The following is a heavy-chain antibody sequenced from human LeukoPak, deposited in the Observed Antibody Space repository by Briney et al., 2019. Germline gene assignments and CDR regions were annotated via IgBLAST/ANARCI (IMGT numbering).Heavy chain of an antibody. Sequence: GGSLRLSCAASGFTFSTYTMNWVRQAPGKGLEWVAGMSRNGNSLGYADSVKGRFTISRDNAKNSVFLHMNSLRPEDTALYYCAKDRRWDLRGAFHCWGQGTLVTVSS. J-gene: IGHJ4*02. CDR3: AKDRRWDLRGAFHC. D-gene: IGHD1-26*01. CDR1: GFTFSTYT. V-gene: IGHV3-9*01. CDR2: MSRNGNSL.